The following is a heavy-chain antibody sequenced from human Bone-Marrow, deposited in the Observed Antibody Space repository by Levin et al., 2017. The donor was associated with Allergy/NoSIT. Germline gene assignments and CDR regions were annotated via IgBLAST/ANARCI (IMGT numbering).Heavy chain of an antibody. CDR3: SLQYFDY. D-gene: IGHD4-11*01. CDR1: GFTFTNAW. Sequence: GGSLRLSCAASGFTFTNAWMNWVRQAPGKGLEWVGRIKTKADGGTADYAAPVKGRFIISRDDSKNMVFLQMNSLETEDTAVYYCSLQYFDYWGQGSLVAVSS. CDR2: IKTKADGGTA. J-gene: IGHJ4*02. V-gene: IGHV3-15*07.